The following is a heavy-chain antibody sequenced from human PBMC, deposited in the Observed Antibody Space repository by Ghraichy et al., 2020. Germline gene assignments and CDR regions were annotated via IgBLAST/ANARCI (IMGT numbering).Heavy chain of an antibody. CDR1: GGSFSNYD. Sequence: SETLSLTCAVYGGSFSNYDWTWIRQPPGKGPEWIGEFYHRGGSNYNPSLAGRVTISVDTSKNQFSLKLTSLTAADTAIYYCARKPKEAPGGWGYRYYYGLDVWGQGTAVTVSS. J-gene: IGHJ6*02. V-gene: IGHV4-34*01. D-gene: IGHD3-16*01. CDR2: FYHRGGS. CDR3: ARKPKEAPGGWGYRYYYGLDV.